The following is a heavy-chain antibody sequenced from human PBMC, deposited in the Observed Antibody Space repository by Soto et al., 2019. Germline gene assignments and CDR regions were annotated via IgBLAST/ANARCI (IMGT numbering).Heavy chain of an antibody. CDR2: IYWNGDL. V-gene: IGHV2-5*01. D-gene: IGHD6-6*01. Sequence: QITLKESGPTLVKPRETLTLTCTFSGFTLTTNGVGVGWIRQPPGKALEWLALIYWNGDLRYSPSLNNTLTITKDTSKNQVVLTMTDMDPVDTATYYCAHRRVAARPDAFGIWGQGAMVSVSS. J-gene: IGHJ3*02. CDR3: AHRRVAARPDAFGI. CDR1: GFTLTTNGVG.